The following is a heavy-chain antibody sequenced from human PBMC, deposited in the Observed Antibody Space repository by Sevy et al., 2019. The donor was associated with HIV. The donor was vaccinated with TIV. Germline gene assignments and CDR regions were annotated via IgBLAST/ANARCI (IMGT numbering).Heavy chain of an antibody. CDR2: IYHSGST. CDR3: ARVVRAAAGSTFDY. V-gene: IGHV4-4*02. J-gene: IGHJ4*02. D-gene: IGHD6-13*01. Sequence: SETLSLTCAVSGGSISSSNWWSWVRQPPGKGLEWIGEIYHSGSTNYNPSLKSRVTISVDKSKNQFSLKLSSVTAADTAVYYCARVVRAAAGSTFDYWGQRTLVTVSS. CDR1: GGSISSSNW.